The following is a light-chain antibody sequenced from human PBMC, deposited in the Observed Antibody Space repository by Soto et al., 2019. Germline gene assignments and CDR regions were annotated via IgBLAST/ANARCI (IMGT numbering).Light chain of an antibody. CDR2: DVN. Sequence: QSVLTQPASVSGSPGQSIAISCTGTSSDVGYYNYVSWYQQHPGKAPKVKIYDVNNRPSGVSDRFSGSKSGNTASLTISGLQAEDEADYYCSSYTSSSTYVFGTGTKVTVL. V-gene: IGLV2-14*01. CDR3: SSYTSSSTYV. J-gene: IGLJ1*01. CDR1: SSDVGYYNY.